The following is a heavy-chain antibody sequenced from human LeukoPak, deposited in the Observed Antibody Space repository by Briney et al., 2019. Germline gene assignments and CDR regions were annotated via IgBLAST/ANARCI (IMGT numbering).Heavy chain of an antibody. CDR3: ARYERTAMVTPFDY. Sequence: GASVKVSCKASGGTFSSYAISWVRQAPGQGLEWMGGIIPIFGTANYAQKFQGRVTITADESTSTAYMELSRLRSDDTAVYYCARYERTAMVTPFDYWGQGTLVTVSS. D-gene: IGHD5-18*01. V-gene: IGHV1-69*13. CDR1: GGTFSSYA. CDR2: IIPIFGTA. J-gene: IGHJ4*02.